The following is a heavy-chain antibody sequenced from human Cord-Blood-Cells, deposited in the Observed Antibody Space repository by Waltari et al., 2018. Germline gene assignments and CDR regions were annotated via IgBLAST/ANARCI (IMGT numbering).Heavy chain of an antibody. CDR3: TRDFAYYYDSSGYYYFDY. Sequence: EVQLVESGGGLVQPGRSLRLSCTASGFTFGDYAMSWVRQAPGKGLEWVGFIRSKAYGGTTEYAESVTGRFSISRDDSKSIAYLQMNSLKTEDTAVYYCTRDFAYYYDSSGYYYFDYWGQGTLVTVSS. J-gene: IGHJ4*02. D-gene: IGHD3-22*01. CDR2: IRSKAYGGTT. V-gene: IGHV3-49*04. CDR1: GFTFGDYA.